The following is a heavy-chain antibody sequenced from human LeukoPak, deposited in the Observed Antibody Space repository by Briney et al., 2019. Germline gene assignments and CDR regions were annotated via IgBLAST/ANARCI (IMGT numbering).Heavy chain of an antibody. J-gene: IGHJ4*02. CDR3: AKCKGYSSGWYLIY. V-gene: IGHV3-23*01. Sequence: GGSLRLSCAASGFTFTSHAMTWVRQAPGKGLEWASTITSSGGSTYYADSVKGRFTISRDNSKNTLYLQMNSLRAEDTAVYYCAKCKGYSSGWYLIYWGQGTLVTVPS. CDR2: ITSSGGST. D-gene: IGHD6-19*01. CDR1: GFTFTSHA.